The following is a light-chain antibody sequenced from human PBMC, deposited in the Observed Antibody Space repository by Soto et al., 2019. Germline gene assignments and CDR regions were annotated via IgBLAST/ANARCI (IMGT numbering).Light chain of an antibody. Sequence: QAVVTQPPSVSGAPGQRVTISCTGSSSNIGAGYDVHWYQQLPGTAPKLLIYGNSNRPSGVPDRFSGSKSGTSASLAITGLQAEDEADYYRQSYDSSLSAVVFGGGTKLTVL. CDR2: GNS. V-gene: IGLV1-40*01. J-gene: IGLJ2*01. CDR3: QSYDSSLSAVV. CDR1: SSNIGAGYD.